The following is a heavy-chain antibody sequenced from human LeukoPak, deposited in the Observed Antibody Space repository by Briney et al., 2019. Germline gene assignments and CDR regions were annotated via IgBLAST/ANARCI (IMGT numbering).Heavy chain of an antibody. J-gene: IGHJ6*03. CDR3: ARVSWYFEGYYYYYMDV. V-gene: IGHV1-8*03. CDR1: GYTFTSYD. CDR2: MNPNSGNT. Sequence: ASVKVSCKASGYTFTSYDINWVRQATGQGLEWMEWMNPNSGNTGYAQKFQGRVTISRNTSISTAYMELSSLRSEDTAVYYCARVSWYFEGYYYYYMDVWGKGTTVTVSS. D-gene: IGHD3-9*01.